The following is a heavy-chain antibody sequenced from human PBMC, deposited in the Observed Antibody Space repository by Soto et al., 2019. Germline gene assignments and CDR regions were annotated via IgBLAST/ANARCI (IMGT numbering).Heavy chain of an antibody. CDR2: ISGSGGST. CDR1: GFTSSIYA. D-gene: IGHD2-2*01. J-gene: IGHJ4*02. CDR3: AKASALAVPAAHFDH. Sequence: EVQLLESGGGLVQPGGSLRLSCAGSGFTSSIYAMSWVRQAPGKGLEWVSGISGSGGSTYYADSVQGRFTISRDNSKNTRYLQMNSLRAEDTAVYYCAKASALAVPAAHFDHWGQGTLVTVSS. V-gene: IGHV3-23*01.